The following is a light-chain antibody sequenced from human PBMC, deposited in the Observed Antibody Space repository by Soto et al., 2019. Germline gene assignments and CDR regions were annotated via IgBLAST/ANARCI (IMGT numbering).Light chain of an antibody. V-gene: IGKV3D-20*02. CDR2: GTS. CDR1: QSLSNFF. CDR3: QQRSNWPQT. Sequence: EIVLTQSPGTLSLSPGEGATLSCRASQSLSNFFLAWYQQKPGQAPRLLIYGTSIRATGIPDRFSGSGSETDFTLTVNRLEPEDFAVYYCQQRSNWPQTFGQGTKVDIK. J-gene: IGKJ1*01.